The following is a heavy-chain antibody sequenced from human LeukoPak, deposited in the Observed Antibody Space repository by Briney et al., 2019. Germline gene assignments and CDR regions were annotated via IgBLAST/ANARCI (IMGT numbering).Heavy chain of an antibody. CDR3: AKDMGVWFGELLNFDY. D-gene: IGHD3-10*01. J-gene: IGHJ4*02. Sequence: GGSLRLSCAASGFTFSDYYMSWIRQAPGKGLEWVSYISSSGSTIYYADSVKGRFTISRDNSKNTLYLQMNSLRAEDTAVYYCAKDMGVWFGELLNFDYWGQGTLVTVSS. V-gene: IGHV3-11*01. CDR1: GFTFSDYY. CDR2: ISSSGSTI.